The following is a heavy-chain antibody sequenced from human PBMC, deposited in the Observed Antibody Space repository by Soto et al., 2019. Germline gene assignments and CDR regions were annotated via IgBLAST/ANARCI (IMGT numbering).Heavy chain of an antibody. CDR1: GYTFTSYA. CDR3: ARDLREQWLAPGGWFDP. J-gene: IGHJ5*02. D-gene: IGHD6-19*01. V-gene: IGHV1-3*01. Sequence: ASVKVSCKASGYTFTSYAMHWVRQAPGQRLEWMGWINAGNGNTKYSQKFQGRVTITRDTFASTAYMELSSLRSEDTAVYYCARDLREQWLAPGGWFDPWGQGTLVTVSS. CDR2: INAGNGNT.